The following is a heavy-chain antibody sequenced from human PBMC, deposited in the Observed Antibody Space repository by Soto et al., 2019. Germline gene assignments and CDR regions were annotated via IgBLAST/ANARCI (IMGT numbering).Heavy chain of an antibody. CDR3: DSYCGDYAPLDY. CDR2: IIPILGIA. D-gene: IGHD4-17*01. CDR1: RGTFSSYT. V-gene: IGHV1-69*02. J-gene: IGHJ4*02. Sequence: QVQLVQSGAEVKKPGSSVKVSCKASRGTFSSYTISWVRQAPGQGREWMGRIIPILGIANYAQKCQGRVRITADKSTSKPDMDLSRLRPADTAVYCCDSYCGDYAPLDYWGQGTLVTVSS.